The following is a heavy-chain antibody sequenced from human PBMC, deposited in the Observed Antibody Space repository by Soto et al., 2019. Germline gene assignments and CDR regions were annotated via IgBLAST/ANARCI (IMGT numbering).Heavy chain of an antibody. CDR1: GFTFGDYA. Sequence: GGSLRLSCTASGFTFGDYAMSWVRQAPGKGLEWVGFIRSKAYGGTTEYAASVKGRFTISRDDSKSIAYLQMNSLKTEDTAVYYCTRDQVQLIDYWGQGTLVTVSS. J-gene: IGHJ4*02. D-gene: IGHD5-18*01. CDR3: TRDQVQLIDY. V-gene: IGHV3-49*04. CDR2: IRSKAYGGTT.